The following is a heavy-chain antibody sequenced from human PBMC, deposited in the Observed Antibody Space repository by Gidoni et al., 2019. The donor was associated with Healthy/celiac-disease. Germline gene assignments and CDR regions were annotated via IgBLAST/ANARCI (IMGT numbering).Heavy chain of an antibody. CDR1: GVTCSSYA. V-gene: IGHV3-23*01. CDR3: ATLSSSSRGPWKDY. J-gene: IGHJ4*02. CDR2: ISGSGGST. D-gene: IGHD6-6*01. Sequence: EVQLFESGAGLVQPGGSLRLSCHSSGVTCSSYAMSWVRQAPGKGLEWVSAISGSGGSTYYADTVKGRFTISRDNSKNTLYLQMNSLRAEDTAVYYCATLSSSSRGPWKDYWGQGTLVTVSS.